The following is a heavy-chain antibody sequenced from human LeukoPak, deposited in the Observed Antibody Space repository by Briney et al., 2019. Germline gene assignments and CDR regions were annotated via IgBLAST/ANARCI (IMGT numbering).Heavy chain of an antibody. CDR2: IYSGGST. J-gene: IGHJ3*02. V-gene: IGHV3-53*01. CDR3: ASNYYVTKAAFDI. Sequence: GGSLRLSCAASGFPVSSNYMSWVRQAPGKGLGWVSVIYSGGSTYYADSVKGRFTISRDKSKNMLYLQMNSLRAEDTAVYYCASNYYVTKAAFDIWGQGTMVTVSS. D-gene: IGHD3-10*02. CDR1: GFPVSSNY.